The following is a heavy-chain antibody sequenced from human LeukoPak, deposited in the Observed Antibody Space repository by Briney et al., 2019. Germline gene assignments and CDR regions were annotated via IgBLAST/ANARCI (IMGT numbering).Heavy chain of an antibody. D-gene: IGHD1-1*01. CDR1: GFTFSSYA. Sequence: GGSLRLSCAASGFTFSSYAMSWVRQAPGKGLEWVGFIRSKAYGGTTEYAASVKGRFTISRDDSKSIAYLQMNSLKTEDTAVYYCTRDLDKVSTYPDYWGQGTLVTVSS. CDR3: TRDLDKVSTYPDY. CDR2: IRSKAYGGTT. J-gene: IGHJ4*02. V-gene: IGHV3-49*04.